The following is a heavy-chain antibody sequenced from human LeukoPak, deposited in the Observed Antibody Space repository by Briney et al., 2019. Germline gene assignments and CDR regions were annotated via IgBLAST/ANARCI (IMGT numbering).Heavy chain of an antibody. CDR3: ARGSYNWNYGHHDAFDI. CDR2: IYYSGST. CDR1: GGSISSYY. J-gene: IGHJ3*02. V-gene: IGHV4-59*01. D-gene: IGHD1-7*01. Sequence: SETLSLTCTVSGGSISSYYWSWIRQPPGKGLEWIGYIYYSGSTNYNPSLKSRVTISVDTSKNQFSLKLRSVTAADTAVYYCARGSYNWNYGHHDAFDIWGQGTMVTVSS.